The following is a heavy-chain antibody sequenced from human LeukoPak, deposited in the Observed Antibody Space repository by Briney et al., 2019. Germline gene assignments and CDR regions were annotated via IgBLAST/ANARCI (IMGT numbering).Heavy chain of an antibody. Sequence: GGSLRLSCAASGFTFSDYWMTWVRQAPGKGLEWVGFIRSEAYGGTPEYAASVKGRFTISRDDSKSIAYLQMSSLKTEDTAVYYCTRDQTPYYWGQGTLVTVSS. J-gene: IGHJ4*02. CDR3: TRDQTPYY. CDR2: IRSEAYGGTP. V-gene: IGHV3-49*04. CDR1: GFTFSDYW.